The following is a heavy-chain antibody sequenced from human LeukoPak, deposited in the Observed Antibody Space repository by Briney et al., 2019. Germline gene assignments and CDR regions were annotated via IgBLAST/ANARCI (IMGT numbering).Heavy chain of an antibody. Sequence: QAGGYLRLSCAAAGFTFSNYWMHWVRQAPGKGLVWVSRIKSDGRTNYADSVKGRFTISRDNAKNTVSLQMNSLRAEDTGVYYCARAPSEIGGYYPEYFRHWGQGTLVTV. D-gene: IGHD3-22*01. V-gene: IGHV3-74*01. CDR3: ARAPSEIGGYYPEYFRH. CDR1: GFTFSNYW. CDR2: IKSDGRT. J-gene: IGHJ1*01.